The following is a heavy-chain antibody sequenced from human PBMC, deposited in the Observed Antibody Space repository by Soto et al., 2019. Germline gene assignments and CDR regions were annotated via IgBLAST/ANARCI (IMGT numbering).Heavy chain of an antibody. CDR3: ARDPPLSMIVVVGVDDF. CDR2: ISSRSTFI. CDR1: GFTLTNEN. D-gene: IGHD3-22*01. Sequence: GGSLRLSCTVLGFTLTNENMNWVRQAPGKGLEWVSSISSRSTFINYADSVKGRFTISRDNDKGLVYLQMNSLRAEDTTVYYCARDPPLSMIVVVGVDDFWGQGTLVTVSS. V-gene: IGHV3-21*06. J-gene: IGHJ4*02.